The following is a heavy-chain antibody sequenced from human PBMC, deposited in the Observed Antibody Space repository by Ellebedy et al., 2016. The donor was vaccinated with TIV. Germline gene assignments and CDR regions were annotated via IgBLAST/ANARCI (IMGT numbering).Heavy chain of an antibody. CDR3: ARLPGIHLPVFDY. CDR2: IYPGDSDT. J-gene: IGHJ4*02. Sequence: PGGSLRLSCKGSGYSFTSYWIGWVRQMPGKGLEWMGIIYPGDSDTRYSPSFQGQVTISADKSISTAYLQWSSLKASDTAMYYCARLPGIHLPVFDYWGQGTLVTVSS. CDR1: GYSFTSYW. D-gene: IGHD1-26*01. V-gene: IGHV5-51*01.